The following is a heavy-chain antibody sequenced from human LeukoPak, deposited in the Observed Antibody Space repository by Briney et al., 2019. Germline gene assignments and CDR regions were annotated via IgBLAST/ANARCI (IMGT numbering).Heavy chain of an antibody. CDR2: IIPIFGTA. CDR1: GGTFSSYA. CDR3: ARADGYCSSTSCYRWFDP. D-gene: IGHD2-2*02. J-gene: IGHJ5*02. Sequence: SVKVSCKASGGTFSSYAISWVRQAPGQGLEWMGGIIPIFGTANYAQKFQGRVTITTDESTSTAYMELSSLRSEDTAVYYCARADGYCSSTSCYRWFDPWGQGTLVTVSS. V-gene: IGHV1-69*05.